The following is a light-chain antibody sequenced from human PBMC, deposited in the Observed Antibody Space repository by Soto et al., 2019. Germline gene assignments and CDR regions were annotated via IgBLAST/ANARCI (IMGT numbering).Light chain of an antibody. CDR2: DAS. CDR3: QQRSNSPLT. V-gene: IGKV3-11*01. CDR1: QSVSSY. J-gene: IGKJ4*01. Sequence: EIVLTRSPATLSWSPGEGAGLSCRASQSVSSYLDWYQKKNGKAPRXXIYDASNRATGIPARLSGSGYGTDLTITISSIETEDFAVYYCQQRSNSPLTFGGGTKVDIK.